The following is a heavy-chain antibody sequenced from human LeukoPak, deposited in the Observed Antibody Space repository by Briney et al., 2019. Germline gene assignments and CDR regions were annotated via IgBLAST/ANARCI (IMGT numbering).Heavy chain of an antibody. CDR2: ISDSGST. J-gene: IGHJ6*02. D-gene: IGHD6-6*01. V-gene: IGHV4-34*01. CDR1: GGSFSGYY. CDR3: ARPGAARPFRYQYHGMDV. Sequence: TSETLSLTCAVYGGSFSGYYWRWIRQPPGKGLEWIGEISDSGSTNYNPSLKSRVTISVDTSKNQFSLKLSSVTAADTAVYYCARPGAARPFRYQYHGMDVWGQGTTVTVS.